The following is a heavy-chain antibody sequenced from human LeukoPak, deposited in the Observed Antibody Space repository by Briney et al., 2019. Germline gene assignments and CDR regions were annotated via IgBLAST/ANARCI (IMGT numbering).Heavy chain of an antibody. Sequence: PGGSLRLSCAASGFTVSSNYMSWVRQAPGKELEWVSVIYSGGSTYYADSVKGRFTISRDNSKNTLYLQMNSLRAEDTAVYYCARGGPGTREYYYDSSGFPFDYWGQGTLVTVSS. CDR2: IYSGGST. J-gene: IGHJ4*02. D-gene: IGHD3-22*01. CDR3: ARGGPGTREYYYDSSGFPFDY. V-gene: IGHV3-53*01. CDR1: GFTVSSNY.